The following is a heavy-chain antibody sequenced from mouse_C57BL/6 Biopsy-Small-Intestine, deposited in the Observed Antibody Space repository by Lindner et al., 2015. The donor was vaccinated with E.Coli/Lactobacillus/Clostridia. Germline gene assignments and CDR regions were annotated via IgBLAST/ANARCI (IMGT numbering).Heavy chain of an antibody. CDR3: AREGFLRFAY. V-gene: IGHV1-39*01. CDR2: INPNYGTT. Sequence: VQLQESGPELVKPGASVKISCKASGYSFTDFNVNWVKQSSGKSLEWIGVINPNYGTTSYNQKFRGRATLTVDQSSSTAYMQLHSLTSDDSAVYYCAREGFLRFAYWGQGTLVTVSA. CDR1: GYSFTDFN. J-gene: IGHJ3*01. D-gene: IGHD1-1*01.